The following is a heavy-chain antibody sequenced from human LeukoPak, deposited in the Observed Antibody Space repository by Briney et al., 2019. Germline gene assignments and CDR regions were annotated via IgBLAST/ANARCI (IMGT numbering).Heavy chain of an antibody. D-gene: IGHD6-19*01. CDR1: GFIFDDYA. Sequence: GGSLRLSCAASGFIFDDYAMHWVRQAPGKGLEWVSGISWNSGSIGYADSVKGRFTISRDNAKNSLYLQMNSLRAEDTALYYCAKGPYSSGSTPYFDYWGRGTLVTVSS. J-gene: IGHJ4*02. CDR2: ISWNSGSI. V-gene: IGHV3-9*01. CDR3: AKGPYSSGSTPYFDY.